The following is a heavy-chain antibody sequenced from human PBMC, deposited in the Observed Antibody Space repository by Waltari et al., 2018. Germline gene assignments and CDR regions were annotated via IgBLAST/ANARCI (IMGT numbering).Heavy chain of an antibody. CDR3: AKDRTYYYGSGISGGMDV. J-gene: IGHJ6*02. D-gene: IGHD3-10*01. CDR1: GFTFDDYA. Sequence: EVQLVESGGVVVQPGGSLRLSCAASGFTFDDYAMHWVRHAPGKGLEWVSLISWDGGSTYYADSVKGRFTISRDNSKNSLYLQMNSLRAEDTALYYCAKDRTYYYGSGISGGMDVWGQGTTVTVSS. CDR2: ISWDGGST. V-gene: IGHV3-43D*04.